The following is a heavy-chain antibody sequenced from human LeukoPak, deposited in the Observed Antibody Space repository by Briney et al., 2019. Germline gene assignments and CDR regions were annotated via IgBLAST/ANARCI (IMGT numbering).Heavy chain of an antibody. D-gene: IGHD2-21*01. V-gene: IGHV3-20*04. Sequence: TGGSLRLSCAASGSTFDDYGMSWVRQAPGKGLEWVSGINWNGGSTGYADSVKGRFTISRDNAKNSLYLQMNSLRAEDTALYYCARDLILRCGGDCFSAFDIWGQGTMVTVSS. CDR3: ARDLILRCGGDCFSAFDI. CDR2: INWNGGST. CDR1: GSTFDDYG. J-gene: IGHJ3*02.